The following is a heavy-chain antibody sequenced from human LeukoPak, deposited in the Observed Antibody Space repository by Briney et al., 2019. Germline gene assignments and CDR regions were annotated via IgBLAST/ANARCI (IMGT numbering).Heavy chain of an antibody. Sequence: ASVKVSCKASGYTFTSYGISWVRQAPGQGLEWMGWISAYNGNTNYAQKLQGRVTMTTDTSTSTAYMELRSLRSDDTAVYYCARDAEDYGSSGYYVLLFDYWGQGTLVTVSS. CDR3: ARDAEDYGSSGYYVLLFDY. V-gene: IGHV1-18*01. J-gene: IGHJ4*02. D-gene: IGHD3-22*01. CDR1: GYTFTSYG. CDR2: ISAYNGNT.